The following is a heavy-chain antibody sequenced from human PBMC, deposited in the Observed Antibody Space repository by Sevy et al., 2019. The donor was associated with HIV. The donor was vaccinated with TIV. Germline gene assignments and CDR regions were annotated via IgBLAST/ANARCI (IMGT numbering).Heavy chain of an antibody. CDR1: GFTFSSYA. CDR2: FTGSGTNT. D-gene: IGHD6-19*01. V-gene: IGHV3-23*01. Sequence: GGCLRLSCAASGFTFSSYAMSWVRQAPGKGLEWVSSFTGSGTNTFYADSVKGRFTISRDNSKNTLYLQMNSLRAEDTFAYYCAEDSILVAGHFDYWGQGTLVTVSS. CDR3: AEDSILVAGHFDY. J-gene: IGHJ4*02.